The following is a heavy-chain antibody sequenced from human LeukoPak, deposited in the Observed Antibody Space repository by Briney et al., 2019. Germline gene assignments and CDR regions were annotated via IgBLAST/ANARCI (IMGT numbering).Heavy chain of an antibody. Sequence: SETLSLTCSVSGGSISSYYWTWLRQPAGKGLEWLGRIYSSGNTNYNPSLKSRVNISVGTSKNQFSLKLRSVPAADTAVYYCARAGPFANWFDPWGQGTLVTVSS. CDR1: GGSISSYY. J-gene: IGHJ5*02. CDR3: ARAGPFANWFDP. V-gene: IGHV4-4*07. CDR2: IYSSGNT. D-gene: IGHD3-10*01.